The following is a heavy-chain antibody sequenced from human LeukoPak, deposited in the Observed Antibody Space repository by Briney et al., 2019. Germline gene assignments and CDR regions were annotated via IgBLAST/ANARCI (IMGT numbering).Heavy chain of an antibody. CDR1: GGSFSGYY. Sequence: SETLSLTCAVYGGSFSGYYWSWIRQPPGKGLEWIGEINHSGSTNYNPSLKSRVTISVDTSKNQLSLQLSSVTARDTAVYYCARGGFSSRTPIIDYWGQGTLVTVSS. J-gene: IGHJ4*02. CDR3: ARGGFSSRTPIIDY. CDR2: INHSGST. V-gene: IGHV4-34*01. D-gene: IGHD6-13*01.